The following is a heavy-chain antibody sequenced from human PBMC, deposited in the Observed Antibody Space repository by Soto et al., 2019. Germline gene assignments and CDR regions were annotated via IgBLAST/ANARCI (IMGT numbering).Heavy chain of an antibody. D-gene: IGHD6-19*01. V-gene: IGHV3-9*01. J-gene: IGHJ3*02. CDR1: GFSFEDYA. Sequence: PGGSLRLSCAASGFSFEDYAMHWVRQAPGKGLEWVSGIDWNSGTIGYADSVKGRFTISRDNAKNSLYLQMNSLRTEDTALYYCAKARAVAMKHDAFDIWGQGTMVTVSS. CDR3: AKARAVAMKHDAFDI. CDR2: IDWNSGTI.